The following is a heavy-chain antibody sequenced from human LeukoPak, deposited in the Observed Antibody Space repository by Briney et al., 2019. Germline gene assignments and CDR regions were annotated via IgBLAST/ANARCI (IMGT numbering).Heavy chain of an antibody. V-gene: IGHV4-4*07. CDR3: ARGGEWELLMGGFDY. Sequence: PSETLSLTCTVSGGSISSYYWSWIRQPAGKGLEWIGRIYTSGGTNYNPSLKSRVTMSVDTSKNQFSLKLSSVTAADTAVYYCARGGEWELLMGGFDYWGQGTLVTVSS. J-gene: IGHJ4*02. D-gene: IGHD1-26*01. CDR1: GGSISSYY. CDR2: IYTSGGT.